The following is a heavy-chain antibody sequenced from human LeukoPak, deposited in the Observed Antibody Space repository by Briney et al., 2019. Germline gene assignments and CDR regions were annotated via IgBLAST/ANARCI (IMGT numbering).Heavy chain of an antibody. V-gene: IGHV3-21*01. D-gene: IGHD1-26*01. J-gene: IGHJ1*01. CDR3: VKDLRRIGATTAYLHH. CDR2: ISWSSGRV. CDR1: GFTFSDDS. Sequence: PGGSLRLSCAASGFTFSDDSMKWVRQAPGEGLEWVSAISWSSGRVYYVASLEGRVTISRDDAKNTLYLQMNSLRVEDMAVYYCVKDLRRIGATTAYLHHWGQGTLVTVSS.